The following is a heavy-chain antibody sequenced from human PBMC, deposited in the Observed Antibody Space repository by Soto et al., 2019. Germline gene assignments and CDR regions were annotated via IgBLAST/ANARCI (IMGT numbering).Heavy chain of an antibody. CDR1: GYTFSSFG. CDR2: ISSYNDDK. V-gene: IGHV1-18*01. CDR3: ARDLLRETWQTHYLDF. J-gene: IGHJ4*02. D-gene: IGHD2-15*01. Sequence: VKVSCKNTGYTFSSFGVSWVRQAPGHGLEWVGWISSYNDDKKYAQKFQGRVTITKDTSTNTDYLELRSLTSDDKGVYYCARDLLRETWQTHYLDFWGQGTPVTVSS.